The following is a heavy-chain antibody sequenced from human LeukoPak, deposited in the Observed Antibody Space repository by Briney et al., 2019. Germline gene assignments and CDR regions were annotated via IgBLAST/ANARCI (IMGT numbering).Heavy chain of an antibody. CDR3: AKRLGDPRASDY. CDR1: GFNVSSNY. Sequence: GGSLRLSCAASGFNVSSNYMSWVRQAPGKGLEWVSDISGTSGTINYAAPVKGRFTISRDNSKNTLYLQMNSLRVDDMAVYYCAKRLGDPRASDYWGQGTLVTVSS. D-gene: IGHD2-21*02. J-gene: IGHJ4*02. V-gene: IGHV3-23*01. CDR2: ISGTSGTI.